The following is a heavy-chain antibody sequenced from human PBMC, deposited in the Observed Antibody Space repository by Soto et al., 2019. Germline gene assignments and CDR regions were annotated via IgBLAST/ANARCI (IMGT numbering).Heavy chain of an antibody. CDR3: AREATHDYGDLSGVDV. Sequence: GGSLRLSCAASGFTFSSYGMHWVRQAPGKGLEWVAVIWYDGSNKYYADSVKGRLTISRDNSKNTLYLQMNGLRAEDTAVYYCAREATHDYGDLSGVDVWGKGTTVTVSS. CDR1: GFTFSSYG. J-gene: IGHJ6*04. D-gene: IGHD4-17*01. V-gene: IGHV3-33*08. CDR2: IWYDGSNK.